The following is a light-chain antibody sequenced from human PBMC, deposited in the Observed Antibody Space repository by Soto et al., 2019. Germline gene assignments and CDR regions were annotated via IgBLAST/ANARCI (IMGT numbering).Light chain of an antibody. CDR1: QSVSSSY. Sequence: EIVLTQSPFTLSLSPWERSSLSFRAIQSVSSSYLAWYQQKPGQAPRLLIYGASSRATGIPARFSGSGSGTEFTLTISSLQSEDFAVYYCQQYNNWPPITFGQGTRLENK. J-gene: IGKJ5*01. CDR2: GAS. CDR3: QQYNNWPPIT. V-gene: IGKV3D-15*01.